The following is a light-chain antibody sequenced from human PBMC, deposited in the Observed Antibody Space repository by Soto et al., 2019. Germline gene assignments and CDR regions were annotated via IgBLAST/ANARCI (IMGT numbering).Light chain of an antibody. CDR1: RSNIGSNT. CDR3: GSWDSSLSAYV. CDR2: SNS. Sequence: QSVLTQPPSASGTPGQRVTISCSGSRSNIGSNTVSWYQQVPGTAPKLLMHSNSHRPSGVPDRFSGSKSGTSASLAISGLQSEDEADYYCGSWDSSLSAYVFGTGTKVTVL. J-gene: IGLJ1*01. V-gene: IGLV1-44*01.